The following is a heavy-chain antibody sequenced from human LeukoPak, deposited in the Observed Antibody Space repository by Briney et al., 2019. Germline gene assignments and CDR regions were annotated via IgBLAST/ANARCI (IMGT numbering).Heavy chain of an antibody. V-gene: IGHV3-21*01. J-gene: IGHJ4*02. D-gene: IGHD2-21*01. CDR3: ARDLQYCGGDCPGS. CDR1: GFTFSSYS. Sequence: GGSLRLSCAASGFTFSSYSMNWVRQAPGKGLEWVSSISSSSSYIYYADSVKGRFTISRDNAKNSLYLQMNSLRAEGTAVYYCARDLQYCGGDCPGSWGQGTLVTVSS. CDR2: ISSSSSYI.